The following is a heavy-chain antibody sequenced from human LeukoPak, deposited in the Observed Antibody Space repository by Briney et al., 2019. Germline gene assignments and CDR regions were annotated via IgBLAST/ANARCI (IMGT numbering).Heavy chain of an antibody. CDR2: ISGSGSNT. D-gene: IGHD1-14*01. J-gene: IGHJ4*02. CDR1: GFTFGSCA. Sequence: QPGGSLRLSCAASGFTFGSCAMNWVRQAPGKGLDWVSTISGSGSNTYYADSVKGRFTISRDNSRNTLYLQTNSLGAEDTALYYCVKDRIGYNRPGGFWGQGTPVTVSS. CDR3: VKDRIGYNRPGGF. V-gene: IGHV3-23*01.